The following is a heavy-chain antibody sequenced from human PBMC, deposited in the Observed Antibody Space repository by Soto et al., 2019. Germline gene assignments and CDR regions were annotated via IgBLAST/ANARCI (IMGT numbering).Heavy chain of an antibody. J-gene: IGHJ5*02. CDR2: MHHSGST. D-gene: IGHD3-22*01. V-gene: IGHV4-59*08. CDR3: ARHPARYYYDSSGYYYGWFDP. CDR1: GVSIRSYY. Sequence: PSETLSLTCTVSGVSIRSYYWSWIRQPPGKGLEWIAYMHHSGSTNYNPSLKSRVTVSIDTSKSQVSLRLSSVTAADTAVYYCARHPARYYYDSSGYYYGWFDPWGQGTLVTVSS.